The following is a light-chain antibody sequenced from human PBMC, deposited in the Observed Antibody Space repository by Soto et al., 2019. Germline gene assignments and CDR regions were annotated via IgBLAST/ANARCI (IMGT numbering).Light chain of an antibody. V-gene: IGLV2-23*01. J-gene: IGLJ1*01. CDR2: EAS. CDR3: CSYAGSSTSPYV. CDR1: SSDFGSHNL. Sequence: LTQPASVSGSPGQSITISCTGTSSDFGSHNLVSWYQQYPGKAPKLMIYEASKRPSGVSDRFSGFKSGNTASLTISGLQAEDEADYYCCSYAGSSTSPYVFGTGTKVTVL.